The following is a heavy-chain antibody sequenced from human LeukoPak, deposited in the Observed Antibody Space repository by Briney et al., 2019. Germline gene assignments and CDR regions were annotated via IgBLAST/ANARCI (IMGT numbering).Heavy chain of an antibody. CDR3: ARDRYYDSRDYYYYGMDV. CDR2: IIPIFGTA. CDR1: GGTFSSYA. Sequence: SVKVSCKASGGTFSSYAISWVRQAPGQGLEWMGGIIPIFGTANYAQKLQGRVTMTTDTSTSTAYMELRSLRSDDTAVYYCARDRYYDSRDYYYYGMDVWGQGTTVTVSS. J-gene: IGHJ6*02. V-gene: IGHV1-69*05. D-gene: IGHD3-22*01.